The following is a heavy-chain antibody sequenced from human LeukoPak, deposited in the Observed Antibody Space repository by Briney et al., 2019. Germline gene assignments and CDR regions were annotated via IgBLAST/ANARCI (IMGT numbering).Heavy chain of an antibody. CDR1: GGSISSYY. D-gene: IGHD3-3*01. V-gene: IGHV4-59*01. Sequence: SETLSLTCTVSGGSISSYYWSWIRQPPGKGLVWIGYIYYSGSTNYNPSLKSRVTISVDTSKNQFSLKLSSVTAADTAVYYCASLDFWSGYLSLEGDAFDIWGQGTMVTVSS. J-gene: IGHJ3*02. CDR2: IYYSGST. CDR3: ASLDFWSGYLSLEGDAFDI.